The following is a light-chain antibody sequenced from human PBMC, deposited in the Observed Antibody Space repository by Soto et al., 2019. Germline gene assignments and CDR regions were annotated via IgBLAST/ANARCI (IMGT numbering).Light chain of an antibody. CDR3: SSYTSSSPVV. CDR2: DVS. V-gene: IGLV2-14*01. Sequence: QSALTQPASVSGSPGQSITISCTGTSSDVCGYNYVSWYQQHPGKAPKLMIFDVSNRPSGVSDRFSGSKSGNTASLTISGLQAEDEGDYYCSSYTSSSPVVFGGGTKLTVL. CDR1: SSDVCGYNY. J-gene: IGLJ2*01.